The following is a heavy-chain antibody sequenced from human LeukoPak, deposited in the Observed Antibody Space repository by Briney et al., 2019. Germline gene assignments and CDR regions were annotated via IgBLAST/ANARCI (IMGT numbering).Heavy chain of an antibody. CDR1: GDSINNYY. Sequence: SETLSLTCTVSGDSINNYYWSWFRQPPGKGLEWVGYIYYNGSTTYNPSLKSRVTISLDTSKNQFSLKLSSVTAADTAVYYCARGFWNFFDYWGKGTTVTVSS. J-gene: IGHJ4*03. D-gene: IGHD1-7*01. V-gene: IGHV4-59*01. CDR3: ARGFWNFFDY. CDR2: IYYNGST.